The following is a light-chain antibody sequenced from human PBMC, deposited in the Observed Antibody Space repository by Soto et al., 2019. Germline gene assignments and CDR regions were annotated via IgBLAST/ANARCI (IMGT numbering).Light chain of an antibody. J-gene: IGLJ2*01. CDR2: GNN. CDR3: QSYDSSLSGSV. Sequence: QSVLTQPPSVSGAPGQRVTISCTGSSSNIGAGYDVHWYQQLPGTAPKLLIYGNNNRPSGVPDRFSGSKSGTSASLAITGLQVEDEDDYYCQSYDSSLSGSVFGGGTKVTVL. V-gene: IGLV1-40*01. CDR1: SSNIGAGYD.